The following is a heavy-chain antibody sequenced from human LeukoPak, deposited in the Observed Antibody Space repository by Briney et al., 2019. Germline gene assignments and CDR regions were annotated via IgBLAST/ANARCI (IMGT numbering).Heavy chain of an antibody. Sequence: SETLSLTCTVSGGSISSYYWSWIRQPPGKGLEWIGSIYYSGSTYYNPSLKSRVTISVDTSKNQFSLKLSSVTAADTAVYYCARPYYYDSSGLPAGWFDPWGQGTLVTVSS. D-gene: IGHD3-22*01. V-gene: IGHV4-39*01. J-gene: IGHJ5*02. CDR2: IYYSGST. CDR3: ARPYYYDSSGLPAGWFDP. CDR1: GGSISSYY.